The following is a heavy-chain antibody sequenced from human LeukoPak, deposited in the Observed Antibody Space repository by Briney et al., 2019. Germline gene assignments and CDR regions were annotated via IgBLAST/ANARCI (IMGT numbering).Heavy chain of an antibody. CDR2: VYYSGTT. D-gene: IGHD6-19*01. J-gene: IGHJ5*02. CDR1: GGSISTYF. CDR3: ARGGGSGWYEKIWFGP. V-gene: IGHV4-59*01. Sequence: SETLSLTCTVSGGSISTYFWSWIRQPPGKGLEWIGYVYYSGTTNYNPSLKSRVTISVDTSKNQFSLRLTSVTAADTAVYYCARGGGSGWYEKIWFGPWGQGTLVTVSS.